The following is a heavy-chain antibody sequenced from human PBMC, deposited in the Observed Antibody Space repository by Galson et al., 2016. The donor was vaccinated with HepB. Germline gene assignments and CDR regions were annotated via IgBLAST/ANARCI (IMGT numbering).Heavy chain of an antibody. D-gene: IGHD3-10*01. V-gene: IGHV5-51*01. CDR3: VPAPHSQGPLEF. CDR2: VYPDDSDT. CDR1: GYSFPYFW. J-gene: IGHJ4*02. Sequence: QSGAEVKRPGESLNISCQGSGYSFPYFWIGWVRQMPGKGLEWMGIVYPDDSDTRYSPSFQGQITISADKSISTAYLQRTSLNASYTAVYYSVPAPHSQGPLEFWGRGTLVTVSS.